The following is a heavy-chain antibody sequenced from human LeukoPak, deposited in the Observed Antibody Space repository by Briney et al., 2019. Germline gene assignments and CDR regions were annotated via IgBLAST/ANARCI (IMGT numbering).Heavy chain of an antibody. V-gene: IGHV5-51*01. CDR3: ARHAQYYDFWSGYYWFDP. J-gene: IGHJ5*02. CDR1: GYSFTSYW. CDR2: IYPGDSDT. D-gene: IGHD3-3*01. Sequence: GESLKISCKGSGYSFTSYWIGWVRQMPGKGLEWMGIIYPGDSDTRYSPSFQGQVTISADKSISTAYLQWSSLKASDTAMYYCARHAQYYDFWSGYYWFDPWGQGTLVTVSS.